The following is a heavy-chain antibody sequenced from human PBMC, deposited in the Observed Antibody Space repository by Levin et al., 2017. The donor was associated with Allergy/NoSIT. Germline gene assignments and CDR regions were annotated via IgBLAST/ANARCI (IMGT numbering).Heavy chain of an antibody. J-gene: IGHJ4*02. CDR3: AKQFGYNWNYFFDY. CDR1: GGSISRHY. CDR2: IYYSDTT. Sequence: SQTLSLTCTVSGGSISRHYWSWIRQPPGKGLEWIGDIYYSDTTSYNPSLKSRVTISADTSKSQFSLTLTSVTAADTAVYYCAKQFGYNWNYFFDYWGQGTLVTVSS. D-gene: IGHD1-7*01. V-gene: IGHV4-59*08.